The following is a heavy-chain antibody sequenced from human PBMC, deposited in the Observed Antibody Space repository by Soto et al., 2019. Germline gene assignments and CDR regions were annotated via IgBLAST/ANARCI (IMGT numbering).Heavy chain of an antibody. D-gene: IGHD3-22*01. V-gene: IGHV3-11*05. Sequence: GGSLRLSCAASGFTFSDYYMSWIRQAPGKGLEWVSYIGSSSSYTNYADSVKGRFTISRDNSKNTLYLQMSSLRAEDTAVYYCARDRVESGYPEYFQHWGQGTLVTVSS. CDR3: ARDRVESGYPEYFQH. CDR2: IGSSSSYT. J-gene: IGHJ1*01. CDR1: GFTFSDYY.